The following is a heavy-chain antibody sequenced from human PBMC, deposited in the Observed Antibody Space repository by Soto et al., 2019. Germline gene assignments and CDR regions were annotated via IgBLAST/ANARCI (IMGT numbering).Heavy chain of an antibody. CDR2: IIPIFGTA. J-gene: IGHJ4*02. CDR3: ARGWGYDSTDYYYAY. CDR1: GGSFNRHT. V-gene: IGHV1-69*01. D-gene: IGHD3-22*01. Sequence: QVQLVQSGAEVRKPGSSVRVSCKASGGSFNRHTISWVRQAPGQGLEWMGAIIPIFGTANHAQKFQGRVTIIADESTSTVYMELSSLRSDYTAIYYCARGWGYDSTDYYYAYWGQGTLVIVSS.